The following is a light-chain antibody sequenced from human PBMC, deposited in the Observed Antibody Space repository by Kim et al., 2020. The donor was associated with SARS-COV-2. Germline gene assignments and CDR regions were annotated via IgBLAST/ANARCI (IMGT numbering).Light chain of an antibody. CDR1: SSDVGGYNF. Sequence: QSALTQPASVSGSPGQSITISCTGTSSDVGGYNFVSWYQQYPGKAPKLMIYAVSKRPSGVSNRFSGSKSGNTASLTISGFQAEDEADYYCTSYTSTITWVFGGGTQLTVL. CDR3: TSYTSTITWV. V-gene: IGLV2-14*01. J-gene: IGLJ3*02. CDR2: AVS.